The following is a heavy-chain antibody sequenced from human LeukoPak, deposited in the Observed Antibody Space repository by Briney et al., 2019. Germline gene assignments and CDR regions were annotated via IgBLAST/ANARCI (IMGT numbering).Heavy chain of an antibody. CDR2: IYYSGST. Sequence: PSETLSLTCTVSGGSISSYYWSWIRQPPGKGLEWIGYIYYSGSTNYNPSLKSRVTISVETSKNEFSLKLRSVTAADTAVYYCARVPFAVAGFDYWGQGTLVTVSS. J-gene: IGHJ4*02. V-gene: IGHV4-59*01. CDR1: GGSISSYY. CDR3: ARVPFAVAGFDY. D-gene: IGHD6-19*01.